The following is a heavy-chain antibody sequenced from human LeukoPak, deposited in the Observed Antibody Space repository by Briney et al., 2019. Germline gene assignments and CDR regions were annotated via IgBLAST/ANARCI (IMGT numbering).Heavy chain of an antibody. CDR3: ARDVLWFGEGQGLDV. CDR2: IRGSGGST. CDR1: GFTFSSYA. J-gene: IGHJ6*02. Sequence: GGSLRLSCAASGFTFSSYAMSWVRQAPGKGLEWVSAIRGSGGSTYYADSVKGRFTISRDNSKNTVYLQMNSLGAEDTAVYYCARDVLWFGEGQGLDVWGQGTTVTVTS. D-gene: IGHD3-10*01. V-gene: IGHV3-23*01.